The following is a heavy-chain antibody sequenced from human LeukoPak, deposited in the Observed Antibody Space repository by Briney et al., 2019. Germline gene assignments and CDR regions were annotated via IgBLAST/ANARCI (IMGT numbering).Heavy chain of an antibody. V-gene: IGHV4-4*07. CDR1: GGSISSYY. D-gene: IGHD2-15*01. Sequence: SETLSLTCTVSGGSISSYYWSWIRQPAGKGLEWIGRIYTSGSTNYNPSLKSRVTMSLDTSKKQFSLNLTSVTAADTAVYYCARHVTVHYSSFDYWGQGTLVTVSS. CDR3: ARHVTVHYSSFDY. CDR2: IYTSGST. J-gene: IGHJ4*02.